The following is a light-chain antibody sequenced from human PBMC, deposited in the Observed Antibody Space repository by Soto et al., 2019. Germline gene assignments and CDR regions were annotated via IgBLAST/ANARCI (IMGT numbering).Light chain of an antibody. CDR1: RSSIGSNT. CDR3: AAWDASLGGFYV. Sequence: QSVMTQPPSASGTPGQRVTIPCSGSRSSIGSNTVNWYQHLPGVAPKLLIFSNNHRPSGIPDRFSASKAGASASLAISGLQSGDEGDYYCAAWDASLGGFYVFGSGTKLTVL. J-gene: IGLJ1*01. CDR2: SNN. V-gene: IGLV1-44*01.